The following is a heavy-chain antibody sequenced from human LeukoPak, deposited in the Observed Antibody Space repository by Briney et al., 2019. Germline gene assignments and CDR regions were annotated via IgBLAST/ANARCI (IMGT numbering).Heavy chain of an antibody. J-gene: IGHJ4*02. CDR1: GFTFDDYA. CDR2: ISWNSGSI. CDR3: AKLSSGFDY. Sequence: SLILSCAASGFTFDDYAMHWVRQAPGKGLEWVSGISWNSGSIGYADSVKGRFTISRDNAKNSLYLQMNSLRAEDTALYYCAKLSSGFDYWGQGTLVTVSS. V-gene: IGHV3-9*01. D-gene: IGHD6-25*01.